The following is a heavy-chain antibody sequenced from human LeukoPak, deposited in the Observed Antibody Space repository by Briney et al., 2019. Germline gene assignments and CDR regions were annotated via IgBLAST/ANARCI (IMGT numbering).Heavy chain of an antibody. J-gene: IGHJ4*02. V-gene: IGHV3-23*01. CDR2: ICSNDNNT. D-gene: IGHD2-15*01. CDR3: AKGTSSSCYSAPNY. CDR1: GFTFSSYA. Sequence: GGSLRLSCAASGFTFSSYAMNWVRQAPGKGLEWVSAICSNDNNTYYANSVKGRFTISRDNSKNTLSLQLNSLRAEDTAVYYCAKGTSSSCYSAPNYWGQGNPGHRLL.